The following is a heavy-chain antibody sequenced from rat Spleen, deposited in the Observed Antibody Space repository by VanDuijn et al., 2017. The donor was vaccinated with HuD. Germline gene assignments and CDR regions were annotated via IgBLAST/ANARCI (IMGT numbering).Heavy chain of an antibody. Sequence: EVQLVESGGDLVQPGRSVRLSCAASGFTFSNFPMAWVRQAPTKGLEWVATISTRGGSTYYRDSVRDRFTISRDNAKSTLYLQMNSLRSEDTATYYCTTKADWGQGVMVTVSS. V-gene: IGHV5-46*01. CDR2: ISTRGGST. CDR1: GFTFSNFP. CDR3: TTKAD. J-gene: IGHJ2*01.